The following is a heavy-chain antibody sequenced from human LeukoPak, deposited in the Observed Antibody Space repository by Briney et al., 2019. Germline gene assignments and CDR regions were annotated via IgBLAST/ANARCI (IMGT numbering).Heavy chain of an antibody. CDR3: VRGTGY. CDR1: GFTFSTYV. CDR2: ISSNGDNT. J-gene: IGHJ4*02. Sequence: RTGGSLRLSCSVSGFTFSTYVMHWVRQAPGKGLEYVSAISSNGDNTYCADSVKGRFTISRDNSKNTLYLQMSSLRADDTAVYYCVRGTGYWGQGTLVTVSS. V-gene: IGHV3-64D*06.